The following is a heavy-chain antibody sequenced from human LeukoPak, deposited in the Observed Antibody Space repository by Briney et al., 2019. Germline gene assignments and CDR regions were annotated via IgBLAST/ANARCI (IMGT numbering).Heavy chain of an antibody. CDR2: ISSSGSTI. Sequence: GGSLRLSCAASGFTFSSYEMNWVRQAPGKGLEWVSYISSSGSTIYYADSVKGRFTISRDNSKNTLYLQMNSLRAEDTAVYYCAKDSGYYMDVWGKGTTVTISS. V-gene: IGHV3-48*03. CDR3: AKDSGYYMDV. J-gene: IGHJ6*03. CDR1: GFTFSSYE.